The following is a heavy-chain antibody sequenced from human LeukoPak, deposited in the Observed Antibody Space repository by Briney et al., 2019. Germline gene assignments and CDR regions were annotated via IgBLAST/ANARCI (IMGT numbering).Heavy chain of an antibody. CDR1: GYTFTSYG. CDR2: ISAYNGNT. V-gene: IGHV1-18*01. CDR3: ARGRRTNDY. D-gene: IGHD1/OR15-1a*01. J-gene: IGHJ4*02. Sequence: VASVTVSYKASGYTFTSYGISWVRQAPGQGLEGMGWISAYNGNTNYSQKLQGRVTMTTDTSTSTAYMELRSLRSDDTAVYYCARGRRTNDYWGQGTLVTVSS.